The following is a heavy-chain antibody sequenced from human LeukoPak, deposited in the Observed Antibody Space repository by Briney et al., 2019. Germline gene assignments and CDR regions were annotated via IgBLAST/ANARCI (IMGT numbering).Heavy chain of an antibody. V-gene: IGHV3-66*01. D-gene: IGHD4-17*01. CDR3: ARLNFGDDY. CDR2: IYGSTSA. CDR1: GFTVSSNY. J-gene: IGHJ4*02. Sequence: GGSLRLSCAASGFTVSSNYINWVRQAPGKGLEWGSLIYGSTSADYADSVKGRFTISRDTSMNTVYLQMNSLRAEDTAVYYCARLNFGDDYWGQGTLVTVSS.